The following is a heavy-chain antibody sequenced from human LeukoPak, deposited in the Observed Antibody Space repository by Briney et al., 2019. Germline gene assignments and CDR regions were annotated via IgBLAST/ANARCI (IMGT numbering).Heavy chain of an antibody. J-gene: IGHJ4*02. CDR1: GFTFSNYW. Sequence: PGGSLRLSCAASGFTFSNYWMHWVRQAPGKGLVWVSRINSNGSVTTYADPVKGRFTISRDNSKNTLYLQMNSLRAEDTAVYYCAKVFRRGGTIDYWGQGTLVTVSS. CDR2: INSNGSVT. CDR3: AKVFRRGGTIDY. V-gene: IGHV3-74*01. D-gene: IGHD3-10*01.